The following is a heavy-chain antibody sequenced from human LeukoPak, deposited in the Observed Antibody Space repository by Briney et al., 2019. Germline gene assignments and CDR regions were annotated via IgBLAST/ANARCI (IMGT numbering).Heavy chain of an antibody. CDR1: GGSFSGYY. V-gene: IGHV4-34*01. Sequence: SETLSHTCAVYGGSFSGYYWSWIRQPPGKGLEWIGEINHSGSTNYNPSLKSRVTISVDTSKNQFSLKLSSVTAADTAVYYCARSITMIVVVREYFDYWGQGTLVTVSS. J-gene: IGHJ4*02. D-gene: IGHD3-22*01. CDR2: INHSGST. CDR3: ARSITMIVVVREYFDY.